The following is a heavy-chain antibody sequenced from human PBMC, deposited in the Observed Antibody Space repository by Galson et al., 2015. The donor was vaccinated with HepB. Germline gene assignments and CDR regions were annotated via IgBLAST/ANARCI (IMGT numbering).Heavy chain of an antibody. CDR3: ARELLGYCSSTSCPDYYYYGMGV. CDR1: GYTFTSYG. V-gene: IGHV1-18*04. J-gene: IGHJ6*02. Sequence: SVKVSCKASGYTFTSYGISWVRQAPGQGLEWMGWISAYNGNTNYAQKLQGRVTMTTDTSTSTAYMELRSLRSDDTAVYYCARELLGYCSSTSCPDYYYYGMGVWGQGTTVTVSS. CDR2: ISAYNGNT. D-gene: IGHD2-2*01.